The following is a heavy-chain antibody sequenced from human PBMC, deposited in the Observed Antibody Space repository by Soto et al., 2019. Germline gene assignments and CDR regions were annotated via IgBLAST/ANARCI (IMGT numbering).Heavy chain of an antibody. V-gene: IGHV1-46*01. CDR2: INPSGGST. D-gene: IGHD3-22*01. J-gene: IGHJ4*02. CDR1: GYTFTSYH. Sequence: ASVEVSCKASGYTFTSYHMHWVRQAPGQGLEWMGIINPSGGSTSYAQKFQGRVTMTRDTSTSTVYMELSSLRSEDTAVYYCARANLQYYYDSSGLGGYWGQGTLVTVSS. CDR3: ARANLQYYYDSSGLGGY.